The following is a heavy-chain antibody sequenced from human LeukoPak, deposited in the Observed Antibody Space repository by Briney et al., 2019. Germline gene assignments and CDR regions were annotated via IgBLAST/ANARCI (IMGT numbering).Heavy chain of an antibody. D-gene: IGHD3-10*01. CDR1: GITLSNYG. J-gene: IGHJ4*02. Sequence: GGSLRLSCAVSGITLSNYGMSWVRQAPGKGLEWVAGISGSGGGTTYADSVKGRFTISRDNSKNTLYLQMNSLRGEDTAVYFCAKRGVVIRIFLVGFHKEAYYFDSWGQRALVTVSS. V-gene: IGHV3-23*01. CDR3: AKRGVVIRIFLVGFHKEAYYFDS. CDR2: ISGSGGGT.